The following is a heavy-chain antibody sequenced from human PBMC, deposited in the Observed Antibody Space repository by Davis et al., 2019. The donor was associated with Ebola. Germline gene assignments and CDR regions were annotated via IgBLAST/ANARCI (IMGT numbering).Heavy chain of an antibody. J-gene: IGHJ3*02. D-gene: IGHD2-21*02. V-gene: IGHV3-23*01. CDR3: AKDTANIWFDI. Sequence: GESLKISCAASGFIFSSYVMSWVRRAPGKGLEWVSTLGTSADTYYAGSVKGRFTISRDNSKNTLYLQMNGLRVEDTAIYYCAKDTANIWFDIWGQGTMVTVSS. CDR2: LGTSADT. CDR1: GFIFSSYV.